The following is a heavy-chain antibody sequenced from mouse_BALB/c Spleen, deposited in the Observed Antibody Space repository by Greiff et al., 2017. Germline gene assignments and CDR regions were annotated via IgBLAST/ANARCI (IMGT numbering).Heavy chain of an antibody. CDR2: ISSGSSTI. CDR3: ARAYGYDAMDY. CDR1: GFTFSSFG. D-gene: IGHD1-2*01. J-gene: IGHJ4*01. V-gene: IGHV5-17*02. Sequence: EVHLVESGGGLVQPGGSRKLSCAASGFTFSSFGMHWVRQAPEKGLEWVAYISSGSSTIYYADTVKGRFTISRDNPKNTLFLQMTSLRSEDTAMYYCARAYGYDAMDYWGQGTSVTVSS.